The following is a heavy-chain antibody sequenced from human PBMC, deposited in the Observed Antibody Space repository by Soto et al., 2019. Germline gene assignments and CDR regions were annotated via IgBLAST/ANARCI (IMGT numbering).Heavy chain of an antibody. CDR3: ARSIVVVTAIDY. J-gene: IGHJ4*02. CDR1: GYTFTSYA. D-gene: IGHD2-21*02. Sequence: ASVKVSCKASGYTFTSYAMHWGRQAPGQRLEWMGWINAGNGNTKYSQKFQGRVTITRDTSASTAYMELSSLRSEDTAVYYCARSIVVVTAIDYWGQGTLVTVSS. CDR2: INAGNGNT. V-gene: IGHV1-3*01.